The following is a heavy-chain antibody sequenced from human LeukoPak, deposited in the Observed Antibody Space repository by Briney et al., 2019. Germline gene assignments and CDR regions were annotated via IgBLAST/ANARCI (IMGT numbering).Heavy chain of an antibody. J-gene: IGHJ4*02. V-gene: IGHV4-39*07. Sequence: PSEPLSLTFSVSGGSITKNGYYWGWIRQSPETGLEWIGSMHYSGSTYYNPSLNGRVTISVDTSKNQFSLTLTSVTAADTAVYYCCGSGWFAGPFGYWGQGALVTVAS. CDR3: CGSGWFAGPFGY. D-gene: IGHD6-19*01. CDR2: MHYSGST. CDR1: GGSITKNGYY.